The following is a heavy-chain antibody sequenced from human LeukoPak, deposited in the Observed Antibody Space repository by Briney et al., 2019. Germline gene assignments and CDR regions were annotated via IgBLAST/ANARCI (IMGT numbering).Heavy chain of an antibody. CDR2: IYYSGST. Sequence: SQTLSLTCTVSGGSISSGSYYWSWIRQHPGKGLEWIGYIYYSGSTYYNPSLKSRVTISVDTSKNQFSLKLSSVTAADTAVYYCARRKPSGSGSYYYYYYYGMDVWGKGTTVTVSS. V-gene: IGHV4-31*03. D-gene: IGHD3-10*01. CDR1: GGSISSGSYY. CDR3: ARRKPSGSGSYYYYYYYGMDV. J-gene: IGHJ6*04.